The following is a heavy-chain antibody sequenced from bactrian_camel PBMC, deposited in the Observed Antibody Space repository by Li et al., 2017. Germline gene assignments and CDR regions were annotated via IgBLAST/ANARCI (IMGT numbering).Heavy chain of an antibody. CDR3: AIYSSLWTHNY. Sequence: EVQLVESGGGSVQAGGSLRLSCAASGYPGYCMGWFRQAPGKERGGVAAKSIGGTYYDHSVKGRFTISRDDAKNTVYLQLNSLKTEDMAMYYCAIYSSLWTHNYWGQGTQVTVS. V-gene: IGHV3S40*01. D-gene: IGHD1*01. CDR2: KSIGGT. CDR1: GYPGYC. J-gene: IGHJ4*01.